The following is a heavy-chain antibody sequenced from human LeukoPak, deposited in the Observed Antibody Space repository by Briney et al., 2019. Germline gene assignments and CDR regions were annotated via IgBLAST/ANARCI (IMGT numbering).Heavy chain of an antibody. CDR3: AKDLHYYDSSGSQR. Sequence: GGSLRLSCAASGFTFSSYAMSWVRQAPGKGLEWVSAISGSGGSTYYADSVKGRFTISRDNSKNTLYLQMNSLRAEDTAVYYCAKDLHYYDSSGSQRWGQGTLVTVSS. J-gene: IGHJ4*02. D-gene: IGHD3-22*01. CDR2: ISGSGGST. V-gene: IGHV3-23*01. CDR1: GFTFSSYA.